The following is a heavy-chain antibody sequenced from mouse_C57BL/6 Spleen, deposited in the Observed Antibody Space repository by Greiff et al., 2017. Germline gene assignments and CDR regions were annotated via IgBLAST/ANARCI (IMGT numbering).Heavy chain of an antibody. V-gene: IGHV2-2*01. J-gene: IGHJ4*01. D-gene: IGHD1-1*01. CDR3: ARGYYGSSYVDYAMDY. CDR2: IWSGGST. Sequence: VQLQQSGPGLVQPSQSLSITCTVSGFSLTSYGVHWVRQSPGKGLEWLGVIWSGGSTDYNAAFISRLSISKDNSKSQVFFKMNSLQADDTAIYYCARGYYGSSYVDYAMDYWGQGTSVTVSS. CDR1: GFSLTSYG.